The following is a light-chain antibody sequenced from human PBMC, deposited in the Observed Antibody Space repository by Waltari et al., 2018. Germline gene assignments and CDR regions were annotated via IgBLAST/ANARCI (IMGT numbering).Light chain of an antibody. CDR3: SSYATSNTVV. J-gene: IGLJ2*01. CDR2: DVS. CDR1: NSDIDAYDY. Sequence: QSALTQPASVSGSPGQSITISCTGTNSDIDAYDYVSCYQQHPGKAPKLILYDVSGRPSGISNRCSGSKSDNTASLTISGLQDEDEADYYCSSYATSNTVVFGGGTKVTVL. V-gene: IGLV2-14*03.